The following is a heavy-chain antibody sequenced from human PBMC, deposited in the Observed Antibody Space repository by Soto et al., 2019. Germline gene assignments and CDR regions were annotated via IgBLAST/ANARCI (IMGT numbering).Heavy chain of an antibody. D-gene: IGHD3-9*01. CDR2: ISSSSSYI. J-gene: IGHJ6*02. Sequence: GGSLRLSCAASGFTFSSYSMNWVRQAPGKGLEWVSSISSSSSYIYYADSVKGRFTISRDNAKNSLYLQMNSLRAEDTAVYYCARDPYDILTGYLTYYYYGMDVWGQGTTVTVSS. CDR1: GFTFSSYS. V-gene: IGHV3-21*01. CDR3: ARDPYDILTGYLTYYYYGMDV.